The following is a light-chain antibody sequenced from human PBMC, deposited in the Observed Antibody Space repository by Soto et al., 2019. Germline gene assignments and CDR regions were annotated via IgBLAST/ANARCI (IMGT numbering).Light chain of an antibody. V-gene: IGLV2-14*01. J-gene: IGLJ2*01. CDR2: DVS. CDR3: SSYTSSKTLV. CDR1: SSDVGGYNF. Sequence: QSVLTQPASVSGSPGQSITISCTGTSSDVGGYNFVSWYQQHPGKAPKLMIYDVSNRPSGVSNRFSGSKSDNTASLSISGLQAEDEADYYCSSYTSSKTLVFGGGTKVTVL.